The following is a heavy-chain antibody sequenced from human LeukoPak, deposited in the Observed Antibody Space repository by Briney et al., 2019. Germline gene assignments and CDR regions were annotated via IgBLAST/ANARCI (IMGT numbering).Heavy chain of an antibody. Sequence: PGGSLGLSCAASGFTFSDHHMDWVRQARGKGLEWISRSKNKDYAYSTVYAASVKGRFTFPRDDPKNSLYLQMNSLTTEDTAVYYCTRIFYYGARGYYADFWGQGTLVTVSS. D-gene: IGHD3-10*01. V-gene: IGHV3-72*01. CDR2: SKNKDYAYST. CDR1: GFTFSDHH. CDR3: TRIFYYGARGYYADF. J-gene: IGHJ4*02.